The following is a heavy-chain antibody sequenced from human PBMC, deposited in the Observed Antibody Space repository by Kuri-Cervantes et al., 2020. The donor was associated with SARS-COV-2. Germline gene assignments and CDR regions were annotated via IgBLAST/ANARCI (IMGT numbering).Heavy chain of an antibody. D-gene: IGHD6-6*01. Sequence: GGSLRLSCAVYGGSFSGYYWSWIRQPPGKGLEWVSSISSSSSYIYYADSVKGRFTISRDNAKNSLYLQMNSLRAEDTAVYYCARAPSSSSPPVWGQGTTVTVSS. CDR1: GGSFSGYY. J-gene: IGHJ6*02. V-gene: IGHV3-21*01. CDR2: ISSSSSYI. CDR3: ARAPSSSSPPV.